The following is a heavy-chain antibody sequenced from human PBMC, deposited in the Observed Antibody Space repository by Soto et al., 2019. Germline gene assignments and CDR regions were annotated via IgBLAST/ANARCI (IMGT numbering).Heavy chain of an antibody. V-gene: IGHV3-21*01. Sequence: PGGSLRLSCAASGFTISSHSMNWVRQAPGKGLEWVSSISSSSTYIYYADSVKGRFSISRDNAKNSLYLQMNSLRAEDTALYYCARTIYCSGSTCYNNWFDPWGQGTLVTVSS. CDR1: GFTISSHS. D-gene: IGHD2-15*01. CDR2: ISSSSTYI. J-gene: IGHJ5*02. CDR3: ARTIYCSGSTCYNNWFDP.